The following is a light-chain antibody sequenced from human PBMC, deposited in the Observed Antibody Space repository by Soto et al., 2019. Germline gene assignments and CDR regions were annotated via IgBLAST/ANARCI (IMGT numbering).Light chain of an antibody. V-gene: IGKV1-39*01. CDR1: QTINSW. CDR2: GAS. CDR3: QQSYSTPSIT. Sequence: DIQSTHSPSRMYASVGDRITITCRASQTINSWVTWYQQKPGKAPKLLIYGASNLQSGVPLRFSGSGSGTDFTLTISNVQPEDFATYYCQQSYSTPSITFGQGTRLEIK. J-gene: IGKJ5*01.